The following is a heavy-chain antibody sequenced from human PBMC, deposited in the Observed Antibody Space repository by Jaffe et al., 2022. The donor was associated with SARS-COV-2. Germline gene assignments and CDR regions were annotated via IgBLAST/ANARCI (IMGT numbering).Heavy chain of an antibody. CDR1: GGSISSYY. Sequence: QVQLQESGPGLVKPSETLSLTCTVSGGSISSYYWSWIRQPPGKGLEWIGYIYYSGSTNYNPSLKSRVTISVDTSKNQFSLKLSSVTAADTAVYYCARGRSSGWSFDYWGQGTLVTVSS. CDR2: IYYSGST. J-gene: IGHJ4*02. D-gene: IGHD6-19*01. V-gene: IGHV4-59*01. CDR3: ARGRSSGWSFDY.